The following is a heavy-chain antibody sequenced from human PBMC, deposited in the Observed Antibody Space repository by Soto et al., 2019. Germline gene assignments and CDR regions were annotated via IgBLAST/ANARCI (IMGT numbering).Heavy chain of an antibody. CDR1: GFSLSSSGVG. V-gene: IGHV2-5*02. J-gene: IGHJ4*02. CDR3: ARLVVAGITYYFDC. Sequence: QITLKESGPTLVKPTQTLTLTCTFSGFSLSSSGVGVGWIRQPPGKALEWLTFIYWDDDKRYSPSLKSRLTITNDTSKNQVVLTLTNMDPVDTATYSCARLVVAGITYYFDCWGQGTLLTVSS. D-gene: IGHD2-15*01. CDR2: IYWDDDK.